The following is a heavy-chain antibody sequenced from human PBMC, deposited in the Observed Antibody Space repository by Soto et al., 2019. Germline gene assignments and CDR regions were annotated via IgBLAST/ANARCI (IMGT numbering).Heavy chain of an antibody. J-gene: IGHJ4*02. Sequence: ASETLSLTCTVSGGSVSSGSYYWSWIRQPPGKGLEWIGYIYYSGSTYYSPSLQSRVTISVDTSQNQFSLKLSSVTAADTAVYYCARRAYSYGQGDYWGQGTLVTVSS. V-gene: IGHV4-61*01. CDR3: ARRAYSYGQGDY. CDR1: GGSVSSGSYY. D-gene: IGHD5-18*01. CDR2: IYYSGST.